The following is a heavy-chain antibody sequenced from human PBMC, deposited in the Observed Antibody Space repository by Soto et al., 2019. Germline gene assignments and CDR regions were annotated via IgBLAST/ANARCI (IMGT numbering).Heavy chain of an antibody. CDR2: IYHSGST. J-gene: IGHJ6*01. CDR3: ARVCGGDCHNGMDV. D-gene: IGHD2-21*02. CDR1: GGSISSGGYS. Sequence: SETLSLTCAVSGGSISSGGYSWSWIRQPPGKGLEWIGYIYHSGSTYYNPSLKSRVTISVDTSKNQFSLKLSPVTAADTAVYYCARVCGGDCHNGMDVWXQGTMVTVSS. V-gene: IGHV4-30-2*05.